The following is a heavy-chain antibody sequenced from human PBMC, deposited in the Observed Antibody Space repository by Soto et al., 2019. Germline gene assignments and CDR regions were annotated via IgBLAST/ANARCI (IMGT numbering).Heavy chain of an antibody. Sequence: PAGSLRHSCASSLFTFRSYAMNLVRNNPAKLLQFVSGIIGSVCSTYYADSVKGRFTISRDNSKNTLYLQMTGLRAGDTAAYHCAKSPATTQGIIDSWGQGTLVTVS. CDR2: IIGSVCST. D-gene: IGHD1-26*01. J-gene: IGHJ4*02. CDR1: LFTFRSYA. V-gene: IGHV3-23*01. CDR3: AKSPATTQGIIDS.